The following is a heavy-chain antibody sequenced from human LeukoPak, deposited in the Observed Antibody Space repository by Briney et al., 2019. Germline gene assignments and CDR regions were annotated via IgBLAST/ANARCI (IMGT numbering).Heavy chain of an antibody. CDR3: EKASWVSSADAVL. CDR1: GFKFVDYA. V-gene: IGHV3-23*01. Sequence: GSLRLSCVASGFKFVDYAMSWVRQTPGGGLEWGSSLRRDGETFYTDSVKGRFTLSRDHSRTTVYLQLSNLRVEDTAVYYCEKASWVSSADAVLWGQGPLVSVS. CDR2: LRRDGET. J-gene: IGHJ4*02. D-gene: IGHD3-16*01.